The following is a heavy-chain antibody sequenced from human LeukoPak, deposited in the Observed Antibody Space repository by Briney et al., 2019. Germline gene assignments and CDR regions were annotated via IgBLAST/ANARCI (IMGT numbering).Heavy chain of an antibody. CDR2: ISSSGSTI. J-gene: IGHJ4*02. CDR1: GFTFSDYY. D-gene: IGHD5-18*01. Sequence: PGGSLRLSCAASGFTFSDYYMSWIRQAPGKGLEWVSYISSSGSTIYYADSVKGRFTISRDNAKNSLYLQMNSLRAEDTAVYYCATVDTAMVTEGFDYWGQGTLVTVSS. CDR3: ATVDTAMVTEGFDY. V-gene: IGHV3-11*01.